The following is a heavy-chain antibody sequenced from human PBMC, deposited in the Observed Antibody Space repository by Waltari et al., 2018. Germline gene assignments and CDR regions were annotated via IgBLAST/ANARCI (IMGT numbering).Heavy chain of an antibody. J-gene: IGHJ4*02. Sequence: QVQLVQSGAEVKKPGSSVKVSCKASGGTFSSYAISWVRQAPGQGLEWMGRIIPIFGTANYAQKFKGRVTITADESTSTAYMELSSLRSEDTAVYYCAREGSSGYYDSSGYFTTWGQGTLVTVSS. CDR3: AREGSSGYYDSSGYFTT. V-gene: IGHV1-69*15. D-gene: IGHD3-22*01. CDR1: GGTFSSYA. CDR2: IIPIFGTA.